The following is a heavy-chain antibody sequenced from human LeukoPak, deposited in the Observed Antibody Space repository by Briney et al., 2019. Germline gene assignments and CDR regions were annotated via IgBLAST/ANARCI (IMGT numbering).Heavy chain of an antibody. V-gene: IGHV4-34*01. Sequence: PSETLSLTCTVSGGSISSYYWSWIRQPPGKGLEWIGEINHSGSTNYNPSLKSRVTISVDTSKNQFSLKLSSVTAADTAVYYCARTRLLVTPYYFDYWGQGTLVTVSS. D-gene: IGHD3-9*01. CDR1: GGSISSYY. CDR2: INHSGST. J-gene: IGHJ4*02. CDR3: ARTRLLVTPYYFDY.